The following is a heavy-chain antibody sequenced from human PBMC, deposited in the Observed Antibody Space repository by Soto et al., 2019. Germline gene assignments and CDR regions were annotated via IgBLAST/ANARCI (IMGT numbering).Heavy chain of an antibody. CDR3: ARLNYNILTGYYNFDF. CDR2: LYSDGFT. V-gene: IGHV3-53*01. Sequence: GSLRLSCAASGFTVSSNYMSWVRQAPGKGLECVSVLYSDGFTFYHDSVKGRFTISRDNSRNTLDLQMNSLRAEDTAVYYCARLNYNILTGYYNFDFWGLGTLVTVYS. CDR1: GFTVSSNY. D-gene: IGHD3-9*01. J-gene: IGHJ4*02.